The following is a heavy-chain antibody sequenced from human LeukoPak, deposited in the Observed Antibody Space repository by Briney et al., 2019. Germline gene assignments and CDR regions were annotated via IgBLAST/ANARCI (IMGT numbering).Heavy chain of an antibody. J-gene: IGHJ4*02. D-gene: IGHD2-21*02. V-gene: IGHV5-51*01. Sequence: GESLKISCKGSGYSFTTYWIGWVRQMPGKGLEWMGIIYPGDSDTRYSPSFQGQVTISADKSISTAYLQWSSLKASDTAIYYCARGGWRQAKNFDYWGQGTLVTVSS. CDR1: GYSFTTYW. CDR2: IYPGDSDT. CDR3: ARGGWRQAKNFDY.